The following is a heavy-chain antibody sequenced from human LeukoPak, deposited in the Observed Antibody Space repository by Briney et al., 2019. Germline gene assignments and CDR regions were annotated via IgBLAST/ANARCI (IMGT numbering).Heavy chain of an antibody. CDR3: GRGGGATRLDY. J-gene: IGHJ4*02. V-gene: IGHV1-18*01. CDR1: GYTFTSYA. Sequence: ASVKVSCKASGYTFTSYAISWVRQAPGQGLEWMGWISAYNGNTNYAQKLQGRVTMTTDTSTSTAYTELRSLRSDDTAVYYWGRGGGATRLDYWGQGTLVTVSS. D-gene: IGHD1-26*01. CDR2: ISAYNGNT.